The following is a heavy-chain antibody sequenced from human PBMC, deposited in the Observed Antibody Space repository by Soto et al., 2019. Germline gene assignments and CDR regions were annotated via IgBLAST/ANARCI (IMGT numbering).Heavy chain of an antibody. CDR3: ARVGSSGYWSDY. D-gene: IGHD3-22*01. CDR2: IYHSGST. CDR1: GGSISSSNR. V-gene: IGHV4-4*02. Sequence: SETLSLTCAVSGGSISSSNRWSWVRQPPGKGLEWIGEIYHSGSTNYNPSLKSRVTISVDKSKNQFSLKLSSVTAADTAVYYCARVGSSGYWSDYWGQGTLVTVPQ. J-gene: IGHJ4*02.